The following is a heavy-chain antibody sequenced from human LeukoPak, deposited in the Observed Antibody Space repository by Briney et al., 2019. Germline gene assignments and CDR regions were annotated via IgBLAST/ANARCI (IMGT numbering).Heavy chain of an antibody. CDR2: IYHSGST. D-gene: IGHD3-10*01. CDR1: GGSISSSNW. J-gene: IGHJ4*02. V-gene: IGHV4-4*02. Sequence: PSGTLSLTCAVSGGSISSSNWWSWVRQPPGKGLEWIGEIYHSGSTNYNPSLKSRVTISVDKSKNQFSLKLSSVTAADTAVYYCARLYYYGSGSLPSFDYWGQGTLVTVSS. CDR3: ARLYYYGSGSLPSFDY.